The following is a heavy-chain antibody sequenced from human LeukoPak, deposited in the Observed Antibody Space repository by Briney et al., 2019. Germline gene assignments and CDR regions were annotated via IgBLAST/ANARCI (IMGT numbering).Heavy chain of an antibody. V-gene: IGHV1-2*02. D-gene: IGHD6-13*01. J-gene: IGHJ5*02. CDR1: GYTFTGYY. CDR3: ARERSGSSSWYSDYWFDP. Sequence: GASVKVSCKASGYTFTGYYMHWVRQAPGQGLEWMGWINPNSGGTNYAQKFQGRVTMTRDTSISTAYMELSRLRSDDTAVYYCARERSGSSSWYSDYWFDPWGQGTLVTVSS. CDR2: INPNSGGT.